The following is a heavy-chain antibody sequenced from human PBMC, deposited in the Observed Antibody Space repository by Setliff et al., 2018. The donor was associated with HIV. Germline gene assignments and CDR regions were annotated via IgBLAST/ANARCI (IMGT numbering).Heavy chain of an antibody. CDR3: ARERLGRSGFEYLQH. CDR1: GYTFTSYG. V-gene: IGHV1-18*01. Sequence: ASVKVSCKASGYTFTSYGISWVRQAPGQGLEWMGWITPFNGNTNYAQKLQGRVTMTTDTSTSTAYMELRSLRSDDTAVYYCARERLGRSGFEYLQHWGQGTLVTVSS. D-gene: IGHD3-22*01. J-gene: IGHJ1*01. CDR2: ITPFNGNT.